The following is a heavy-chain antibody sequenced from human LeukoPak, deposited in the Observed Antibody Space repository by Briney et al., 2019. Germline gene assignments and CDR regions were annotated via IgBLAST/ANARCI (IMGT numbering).Heavy chain of an antibody. CDR2: INSDGSST. CDR1: GFTFSSYW. J-gene: IGHJ4*02. CDR3: ARDGDTAMVTRLTHFDY. D-gene: IGHD5-18*01. Sequence: TGGSLRLSCAASGFTFSSYWMHWVRPAPGKGLVWVSRINSDGSSTSYADSVKGRFTISRDNAKNTLYLQMNGLRSEDTAVYYCARDGDTAMVTRLTHFDYWGQGTLVTVSS. V-gene: IGHV3-74*01.